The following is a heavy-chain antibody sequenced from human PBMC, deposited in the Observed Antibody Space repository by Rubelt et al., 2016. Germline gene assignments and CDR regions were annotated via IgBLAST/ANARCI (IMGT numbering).Heavy chain of an antibody. J-gene: IGHJ4*02. Sequence: VQLVESGGGVVQPGRSLRLSCAASGFTFSRNGMHWVRQAPGKGLEWVSYISTGSSAMSYADSVKGRFTISRDHAKNSLFLERRSLGAVGTAVYYCAREWSEGHGPLNSWGQGTLVTVSS. CDR1: GFTFSRNG. CDR2: ISTGSSAM. V-gene: IGHV3-48*04. D-gene: IGHD1-26*01. CDR3: AREWSEGHGPLNS.